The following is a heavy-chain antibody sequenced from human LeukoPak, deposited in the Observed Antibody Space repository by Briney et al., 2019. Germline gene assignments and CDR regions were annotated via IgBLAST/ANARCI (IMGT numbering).Heavy chain of an antibody. CDR2: IYYSGST. J-gene: IGHJ6*04. V-gene: IGHV4-31*03. CDR1: GGSISSGGYY. Sequence: SQTLSLTCTVSGGSISSGGYYWSWIRQHPGKGLEWYGYIYYSGSTYYNPSLNRRVTISVDTSKNQFSLMLSSVTAADTAVYYCARESITMVRGVISDGMDVWGKGTTVTVSS. CDR3: ARESITMVRGVISDGMDV. D-gene: IGHD3-10*01.